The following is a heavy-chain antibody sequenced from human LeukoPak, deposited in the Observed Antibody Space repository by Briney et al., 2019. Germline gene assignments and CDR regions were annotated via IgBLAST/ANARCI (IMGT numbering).Heavy chain of an antibody. CDR1: GFTFSSYE. J-gene: IGHJ4*02. Sequence: GGSLRLSCAASGFTFSSYEMNWVRQAPGKGLEWVSYISSSGSTIYYADSVKGRFTISRDNAKNSLYLQMNSLRAEDTAVYYCAREGDYGSGSYPIDYWGQGTLVTVSS. CDR3: AREGDYGSGSYPIDY. CDR2: ISSSGSTI. V-gene: IGHV3-48*03. D-gene: IGHD3-10*01.